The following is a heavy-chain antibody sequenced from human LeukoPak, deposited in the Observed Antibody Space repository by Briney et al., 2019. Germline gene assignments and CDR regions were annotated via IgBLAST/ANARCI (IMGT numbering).Heavy chain of an antibody. Sequence: SETLSLTCTVSGGSISSYYWSWIRQPPGKGLEWIGYIYYSGSTNYNPSLKSRVTISVDTSKNRFSLKLSSVTAADTAVYYCARLYYYDSSGYYPIDAFDIWGQGTMVTVSS. CDR1: GGSISSYY. CDR3: ARLYYYDSSGYYPIDAFDI. CDR2: IYYSGST. J-gene: IGHJ3*02. D-gene: IGHD3-22*01. V-gene: IGHV4-59*01.